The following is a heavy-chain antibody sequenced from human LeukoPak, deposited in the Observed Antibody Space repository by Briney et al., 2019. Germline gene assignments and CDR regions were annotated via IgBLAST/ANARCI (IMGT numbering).Heavy chain of an antibody. CDR1: GGSISSYY. CDR3: ARDPYGSGSYSY. CDR2: IYYSGST. J-gene: IGHJ4*02. D-gene: IGHD3-10*01. V-gene: IGHV4-59*01. Sequence: ASETLSLTCTVSGGSISSYYWSWIRQPPGKGLEWIGYIYYSGSTNYNPSLKSRVTISVDTSKNQFSLKLSSVTAADTAVYYCARDPYGSGSYSYWGQGTLVTVSS.